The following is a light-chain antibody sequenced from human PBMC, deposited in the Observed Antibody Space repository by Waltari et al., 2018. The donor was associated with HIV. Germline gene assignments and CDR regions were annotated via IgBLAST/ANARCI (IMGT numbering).Light chain of an antibody. J-gene: IGLJ1*01. CDR3: CSYAGTYTYV. CDR2: DVS. CDR1: SSDVGDYNS. Sequence: QSALTQPRSVSGSPGQSVTISCNGTSSDVGDYNSVSWYQQHPGKAPKLMIYDVSKWPSGVPDRFSGSKSGNTASLTISGLQAEDEADYYCCSYAGTYTYVFGTGTKVTVL. V-gene: IGLV2-11*01.